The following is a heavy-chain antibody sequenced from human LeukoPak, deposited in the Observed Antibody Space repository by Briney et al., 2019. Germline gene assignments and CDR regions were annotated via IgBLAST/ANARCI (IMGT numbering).Heavy chain of an antibody. CDR1: GGSFSGYY. V-gene: IGHV4-34*01. J-gene: IGHJ4*02. CDR3: ARGSRLRLLRY. D-gene: IGHD3-9*01. Sequence: ETLSLTCAVYGGSFSGYYWSWIRQPPGKGLEWIGEINHSGSTNYNPSLKSRVTISVDPSKNQFSLKLSSVTAADTAVYYCARGSRLRLLRYWGQGTLVTVSS. CDR2: INHSGST.